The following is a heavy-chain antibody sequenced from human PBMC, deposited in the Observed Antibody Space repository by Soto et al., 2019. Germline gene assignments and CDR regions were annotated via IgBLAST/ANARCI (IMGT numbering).Heavy chain of an antibody. J-gene: IGHJ5*02. CDR3: ARFRVDGDYVP. D-gene: IGHD4-17*01. Sequence: EVQLVESGGGLVQPGGSLRLSCAVSGFTFSNYWMHWARQAPGKGLVWVSRINSDGSSTSYADFVKGRFTISRDNAKNTLYLQMNSLRAEDTAVYYCARFRVDGDYVPWGQGTLVTVSS. V-gene: IGHV3-74*01. CDR2: INSDGSST. CDR1: GFTFSNYW.